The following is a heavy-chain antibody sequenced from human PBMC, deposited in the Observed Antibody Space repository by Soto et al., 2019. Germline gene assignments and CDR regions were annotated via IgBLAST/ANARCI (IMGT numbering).Heavy chain of an antibody. D-gene: IGHD3-10*01. V-gene: IGHV3-11*01. J-gene: IGHJ3*02. CDR3: ARGYRTMIRGPAAFDI. Sequence: QVQLVESGGGLVKPGGSLRLSCATSGFTVSDYYMSWIRQAPGRGLEWVSYISTSGSAMLYADSVKGRFTISRDTAKNALYLQMNSLRAEDTAVYDCARGYRTMIRGPAAFDIWGRGTLVTVSS. CDR1: GFTVSDYY. CDR2: ISTSGSAM.